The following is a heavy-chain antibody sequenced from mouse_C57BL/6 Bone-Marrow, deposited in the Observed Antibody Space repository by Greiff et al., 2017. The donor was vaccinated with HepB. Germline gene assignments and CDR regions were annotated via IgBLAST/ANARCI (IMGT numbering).Heavy chain of an antibody. Sequence: VQLQESDAELVKPGASVKISCKVSGYTFTDHTIHWMKQRPEQGLEWIGYIYPRDGSTKYNEKFKGKATLTADKSSSTAYMQLNSLTSEDSAVYFCARIRTAQARYFDVWGTGTTVTVSS. D-gene: IGHD3-2*02. V-gene: IGHV1-78*01. CDR2: IYPRDGST. J-gene: IGHJ1*03. CDR3: ARIRTAQARYFDV. CDR1: GYTFTDHT.